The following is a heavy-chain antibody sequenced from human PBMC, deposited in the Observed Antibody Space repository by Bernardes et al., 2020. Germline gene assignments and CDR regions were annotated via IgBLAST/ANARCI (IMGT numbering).Heavy chain of an antibody. CDR1: GGSFSGYY. Sequence: SETLSLTCAVYGGSFSGYYWSWIRQPPGKGLEWIGEINHSGSTNYNPSLKSRVTISVDTSKNQFSLKLSSVTAADTAVYYCARVSDYVWVDYWGQGTLVTVSS. J-gene: IGHJ4*02. CDR2: INHSGST. D-gene: IGHD3-16*01. V-gene: IGHV4-34*01. CDR3: ARVSDYVWVDY.